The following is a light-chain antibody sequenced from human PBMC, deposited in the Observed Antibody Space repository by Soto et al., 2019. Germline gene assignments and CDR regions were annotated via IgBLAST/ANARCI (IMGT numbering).Light chain of an antibody. CDR2: GAS. J-gene: IGKJ1*01. CDR1: QSISRN. V-gene: IGKV3-15*01. Sequence: EIVMTQSPPTLSASPGERATLSCRASQSISRNLAWFQQKPGQAPRLLIFGASTRAAGIPPRFSGSGSGTEFNLTISGLQSEDFAVYFCHQYENWPKTFGQGTKVEI. CDR3: HQYENWPKT.